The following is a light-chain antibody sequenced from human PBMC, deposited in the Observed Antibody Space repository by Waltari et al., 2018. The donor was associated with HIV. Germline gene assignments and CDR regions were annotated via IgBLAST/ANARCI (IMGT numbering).Light chain of an antibody. CDR1: SSDVDYYNY. CDR3: SSYTSSSWV. V-gene: IGLV2-14*03. CDR2: DVT. Sequence: QSALTQPASVSGSPGQSITISCTGISSDVDYYNYDCWYQQHPGKAPKLMIYDVTHRPSGVSNRFSGSKSGNTDSLTISGLQAEDEADYYCSSYTSSSWVFGGGTKLTVL. J-gene: IGLJ3*02.